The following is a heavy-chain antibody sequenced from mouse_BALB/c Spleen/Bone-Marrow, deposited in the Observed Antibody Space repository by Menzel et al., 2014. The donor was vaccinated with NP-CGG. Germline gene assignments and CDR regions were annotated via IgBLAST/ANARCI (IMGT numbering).Heavy chain of an antibody. CDR1: GYTFTSSW. J-gene: IGHJ2*01. CDR2: IHPNSGNT. Sequence: GSVLVRPGASVKLSCKASGYTFTSSWMHWATQRPGQGLEWIGEIHPNSGNTNYNEKFKGKATLTVDTSSSTDYVDLSSLTSEDSAVYYCTRQHRYDCYFDYWGQGTTLTGSS. CDR3: TRQHRYDCYFDY. V-gene: IGHV1S130*01. D-gene: IGHD2-14*01.